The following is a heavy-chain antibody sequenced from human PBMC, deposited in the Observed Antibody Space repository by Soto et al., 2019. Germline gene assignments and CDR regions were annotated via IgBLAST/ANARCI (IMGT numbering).Heavy chain of an antibody. D-gene: IGHD3-3*01. Sequence: GASVKVSCKASGGTFSSYTISWVRQAPGQGLEWMGRIIPILGIANYAQKFQGRVTITADKSTSTAYMELSSLRSEDTAVYYCARVGHYDFWSGPPFNYYYMDVWGKGTTVTVSS. CDR3: ARVGHYDFWSGPPFNYYYMDV. CDR2: IIPILGIA. V-gene: IGHV1-69*02. J-gene: IGHJ6*03. CDR1: GGTFSSYT.